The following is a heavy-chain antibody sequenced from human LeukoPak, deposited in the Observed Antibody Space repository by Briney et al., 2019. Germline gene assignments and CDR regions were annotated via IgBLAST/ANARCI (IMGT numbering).Heavy chain of an antibody. D-gene: IGHD2-2*01. Sequence: SGGSLRLSCAASGFTFNNYAMNWVRQAPGEGLEWVSFISGSGGATVYADSVKGRFTISRDNSKNTLYLQMSSLRAEDTAVYYCAKSSSSYQYFGYWGQGTLVTVSS. V-gene: IGHV3-23*01. CDR2: ISGSGGAT. J-gene: IGHJ4*02. CDR1: GFTFNNYA. CDR3: AKSSSSYQYFGY.